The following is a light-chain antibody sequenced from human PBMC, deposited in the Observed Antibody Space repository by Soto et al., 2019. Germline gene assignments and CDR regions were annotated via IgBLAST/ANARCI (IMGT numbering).Light chain of an antibody. CDR2: WAS. Sequence: DIVMTQSPDSLAVSLGERATINCKSSQSVLYSSNNKNYLAWYQQKPGQPPKLLIYWASTRESGVPDRFSGSGSGTDFTLTISSLQAEDVAVYYCQQYYPPSTFGQGTKVEIK. V-gene: IGKV4-1*01. CDR1: QSVLYSSNNKNY. J-gene: IGKJ1*01. CDR3: QQYYPPST.